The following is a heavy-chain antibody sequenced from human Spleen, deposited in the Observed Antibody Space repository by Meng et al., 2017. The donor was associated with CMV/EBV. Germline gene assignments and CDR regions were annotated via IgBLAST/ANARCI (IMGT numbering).Heavy chain of an antibody. CDR3: ARVRFWSGYSNYFDY. J-gene: IGHJ4*02. Sequence: SETLSLTCTVSGGSISSGDYYWSWIRQPPGKGLEWIGEINHSGSTNYNPSLKSRVTISVDTSKNQFSLKLSSVTAADTAVYYCARVRFWSGYSNYFDYWGQGTLVTVSS. V-gene: IGHV4-39*07. D-gene: IGHD3-3*01. CDR2: INHSGST. CDR1: GGSISSGDYY.